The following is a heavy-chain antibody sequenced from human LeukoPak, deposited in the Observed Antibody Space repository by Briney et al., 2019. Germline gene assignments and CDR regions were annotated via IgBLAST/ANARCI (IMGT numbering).Heavy chain of an antibody. CDR3: ARDDWGSGIPLLY. CDR2: ISSSSSTI. D-gene: IGHD7-27*01. Sequence: GGSLRLSCAASGFTFSSYSMNWVRQAPGKGLEWVSYISSSSSTIYYADSVKGRFTISRDNAKNSLYLQMNRLTDEDTAVYFCARDDWGSGIPLLYWGQGTLVTVSS. CDR1: GFTFSSYS. J-gene: IGHJ4*02. V-gene: IGHV3-48*02.